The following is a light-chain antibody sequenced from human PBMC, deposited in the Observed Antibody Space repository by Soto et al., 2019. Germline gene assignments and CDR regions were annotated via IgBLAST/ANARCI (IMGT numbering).Light chain of an antibody. V-gene: IGLV2-14*01. J-gene: IGLJ1*01. CDR3: SSYTSSSTYV. CDR1: SSDVGGYNY. CDR2: DVN. Sequence: SVLTQPASVSGSPGRSIAISCTGTSSDVGGYNYVSWYQQHPGKAPKLMVYDVNDRPSGVSDRFSGSKSGNTASLTISGLQAEDEADYYCSSYTSSSTYVFGTGTKVTVL.